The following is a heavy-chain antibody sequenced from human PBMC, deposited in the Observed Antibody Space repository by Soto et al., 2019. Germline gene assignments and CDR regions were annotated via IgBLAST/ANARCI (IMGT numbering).Heavy chain of an antibody. D-gene: IGHD2-2*01. J-gene: IGHJ4*02. CDR3: AKSTVVPAPIDY. CDR2: ISGGANIT. CDR1: GFTFSSYA. Sequence: EVQLLESGGGLVQPGGSLRLSCAASASGFTFSSYAMIWVRQAPGKGLEWLSTISGGANITYYADSVKGRFTISRDISKNTLFLQMLGLRAEDTAVHFCAKSTVVPAPIDYWGQGTLVTGSS. V-gene: IGHV3-23*01.